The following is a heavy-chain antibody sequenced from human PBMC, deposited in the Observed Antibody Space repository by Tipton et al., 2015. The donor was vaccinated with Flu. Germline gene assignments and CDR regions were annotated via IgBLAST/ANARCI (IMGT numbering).Heavy chain of an antibody. CDR2: IKQDESET. CDR1: GFTFSGYW. V-gene: IGHV3-7*01. CDR3: ARDSGSGQYFYYYYGLDV. Sequence: SLRLSCVGSGFTFSGYWMTWVRQAPGKALEWVASIKQDESETDYVDSVKGRFSISRDNAEKSVSLQMNSLRVDDTGVYYCARDSGSGQYFYYYYGLDVWGQGTTVAVSS. J-gene: IGHJ6*02. D-gene: IGHD1-26*01.